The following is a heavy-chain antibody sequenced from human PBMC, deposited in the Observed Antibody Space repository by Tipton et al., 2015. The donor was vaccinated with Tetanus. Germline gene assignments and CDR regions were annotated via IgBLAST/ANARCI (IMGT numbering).Heavy chain of an antibody. CDR2: ILYGGST. CDR3: ARTNNEFPKKGPFDS. Sequence: TLSLTCTVSGDSVSGYYWSWIRQPPGKGLEYIGYILYGGSTHYNPSLKSRVTVSADPSENQFSLRLTSVTAADTAVYYCARTNNEFPKKGPFDSWGQGSLVIVSS. V-gene: IGHV4-59*02. D-gene: IGHD1-1*01. CDR1: GDSVSGYY. J-gene: IGHJ4*02.